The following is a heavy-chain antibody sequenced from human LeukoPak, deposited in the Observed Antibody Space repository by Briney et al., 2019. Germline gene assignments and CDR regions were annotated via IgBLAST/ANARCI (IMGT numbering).Heavy chain of an antibody. J-gene: IGHJ4*02. CDR1: GYTFTSYG. D-gene: IGHD6-19*01. CDR2: ISAYNGNT. Sequence: ASVKVSCKASGYTFTSYGISWVRQAPGQGLEWMGWISAYNGNTNYAQKLQGRVTMTTDTSTSTAYVELRSLRSDDTAVYYCARGIAVAEAPFFDYWGQGTLVTVSS. V-gene: IGHV1-18*01. CDR3: ARGIAVAEAPFFDY.